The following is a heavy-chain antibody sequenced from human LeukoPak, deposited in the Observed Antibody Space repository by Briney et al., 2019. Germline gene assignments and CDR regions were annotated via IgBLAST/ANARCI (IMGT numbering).Heavy chain of an antibody. V-gene: IGHV1-2*06. CDR3: ARHLGYCSGGSCYSSWFDP. Sequence: ASVKVSCKASGYTFTGYYMHWVRQAPGQGLEWMGRINPNSGGTNYAQKFQGRVTMTRDTSISTAYMELRSLRSDDTAVYYCARHLGYCSGGSCYSSWFDPWGQGTLVTVSS. J-gene: IGHJ5*02. CDR1: GYTFTGYY. CDR2: INPNSGGT. D-gene: IGHD2-15*01.